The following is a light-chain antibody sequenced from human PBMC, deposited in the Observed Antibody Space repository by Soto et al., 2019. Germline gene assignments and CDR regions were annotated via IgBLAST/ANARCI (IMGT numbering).Light chain of an antibody. CDR3: CSYARTTHV. CDR1: TRDLGGYKY. J-gene: IGLJ1*01. Sequence: QSALTQPPSVSGSPGQSVTISCTGTTRDLGGYKYVSWYQQLPGKAPKLKIFDVTKRPSVVPVRFSGSNSGNTASLTISGLQAEDEAIYYCCSYARTTHVFGTRTKLTVL. CDR2: DVT. V-gene: IGLV2-11*01.